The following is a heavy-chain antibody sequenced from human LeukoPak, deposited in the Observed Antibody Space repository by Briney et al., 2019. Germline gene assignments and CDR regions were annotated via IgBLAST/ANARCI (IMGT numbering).Heavy chain of an antibody. CDR3: ARDDAVAGTFYYYGMDV. J-gene: IGHJ6*02. D-gene: IGHD6-19*01. Sequence: SQTLSLTCAISGDSFSSNSAAWNWIRQSPSRGLEWLGRTYYRSKWYNDYAVSVKSRITINPDTSKNQFSLQLNSVTPEDTAVYYCARDDAVAGTFYYYGMDVWGQGTTVTVSS. CDR1: GDSFSSNSAA. CDR2: TYYRSKWYN. V-gene: IGHV6-1*01.